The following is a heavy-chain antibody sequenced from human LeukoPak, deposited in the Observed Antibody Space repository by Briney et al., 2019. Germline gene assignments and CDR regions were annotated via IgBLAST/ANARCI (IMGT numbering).Heavy chain of an antibody. CDR2: IKSKADGGTI. J-gene: IGHJ4*02. V-gene: IGHV3-15*01. Sequence: GGSLRLSCAASGFIFSNGWMSWVRQAAGKGLEWVGRIKSKADGGTIDYAVSVKGRFTISRDDSKNIQYLQMKSLKTEDTAVYYCTTGATRIYWGQGSLVTVSS. CDR3: TTGATRIY. CDR1: GFIFSNGW. D-gene: IGHD1-1*01.